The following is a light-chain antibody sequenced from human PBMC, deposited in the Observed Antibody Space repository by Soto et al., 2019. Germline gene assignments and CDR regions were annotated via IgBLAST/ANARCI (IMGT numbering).Light chain of an antibody. Sequence: QSALTQPASVSGSPGQSITISCTGTSSDVRSYNLVSWYQQHPGKAPKLMIYEVSKRPSGVSNRFSGSKSGNTASLTISGLQAEDAADYYCCSYAGSSTDVFGTGTKLTVL. CDR1: SSDVRSYNL. J-gene: IGLJ1*01. CDR2: EVS. CDR3: CSYAGSSTDV. V-gene: IGLV2-23*02.